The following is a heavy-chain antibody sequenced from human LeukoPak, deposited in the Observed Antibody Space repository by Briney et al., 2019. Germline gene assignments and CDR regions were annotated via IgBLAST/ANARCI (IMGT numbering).Heavy chain of an antibody. Sequence: SETLSLTCTVAGPSISSDWWSWIRQPPGEGLEWIVYMYYSGSTNYNPSLKSGVPTSVATSSNQFSLKLSSVTATDTAVYYCASSSSWYRSSGRYFDAWGQGTLVTVSS. CDR2: MYYSGST. J-gene: IGHJ4*02. CDR1: GPSISSDW. CDR3: ASSSSWYRSSGRYFDA. D-gene: IGHD6-13*01. V-gene: IGHV4-59*01.